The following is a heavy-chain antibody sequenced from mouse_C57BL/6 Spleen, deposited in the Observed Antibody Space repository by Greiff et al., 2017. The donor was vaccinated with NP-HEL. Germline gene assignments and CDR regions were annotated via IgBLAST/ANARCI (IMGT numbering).Heavy chain of an antibody. CDR3: ARISDYYGSSYFDY. D-gene: IGHD1-1*01. Sequence: EVQGVESGGGLVKPGGSLKLSCAASGFTFSDYGMHWVRQAPEKGLEWVAYISSGSSTIYYADTVKGRFTISRDNAKNTLFLQMTSLRSEDTAMYYCARISDYYGSSYFDYWGQGTTLTVSS. CDR2: ISSGSSTI. J-gene: IGHJ2*01. V-gene: IGHV5-17*01. CDR1: GFTFSDYG.